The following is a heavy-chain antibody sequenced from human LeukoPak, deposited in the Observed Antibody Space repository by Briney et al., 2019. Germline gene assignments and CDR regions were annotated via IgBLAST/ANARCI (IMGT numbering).Heavy chain of an antibody. V-gene: IGHV4-39*01. Sequence: SETLSLTCTVSGGSISSNSYYWGWIRQPPGKGLKWIGSIYYSGSTYYNPSLKSRVTISVDTSKNQFSLKLSSVTAADTAVYYCARGGYSSSWYEGYNWFDPWGQGTLVTVSS. D-gene: IGHD6-13*01. CDR3: ARGGYSSSWYEGYNWFDP. CDR1: GGSISSNSYY. J-gene: IGHJ5*02. CDR2: IYYSGST.